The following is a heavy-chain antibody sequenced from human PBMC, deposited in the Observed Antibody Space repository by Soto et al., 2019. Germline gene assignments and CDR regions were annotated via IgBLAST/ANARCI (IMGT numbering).Heavy chain of an antibody. CDR3: ARDSSGRANFDY. CDR2: TSAYMVT. D-gene: IGHD6-19*01. Sequence: QVQLVQSGGEVMKPGASVKVSCKASGYTFTSYGISWVRQAPGQGLEWMGWTSAYMVTNYAQKFQGRVTMTTDTSTSTAYMELRSLRSDDTAVYYCARDSSGRANFDYWGQGTLVTVSS. J-gene: IGHJ4*02. V-gene: IGHV1-18*01. CDR1: GYTFTSYG.